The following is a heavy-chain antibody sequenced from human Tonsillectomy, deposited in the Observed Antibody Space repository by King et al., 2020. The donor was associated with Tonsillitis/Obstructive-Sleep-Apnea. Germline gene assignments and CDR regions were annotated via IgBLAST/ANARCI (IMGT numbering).Heavy chain of an antibody. CDR3: ARDSEGSGYYSIDY. V-gene: IGHV4-59*01. Sequence: QLQESGPGLVKPSETLSLTCTVSGGSISSYYWSWIRQPPGKGLAWIGYIYYSGSTNYNPSLKSRVTISVDTSKNQFSLKLSSVTAADTAVYYCARDSEGSGYYSIDYWGQGTLVTVSS. D-gene: IGHD3-22*01. CDR2: IYYSGST. CDR1: GGSISSYY. J-gene: IGHJ4*02.